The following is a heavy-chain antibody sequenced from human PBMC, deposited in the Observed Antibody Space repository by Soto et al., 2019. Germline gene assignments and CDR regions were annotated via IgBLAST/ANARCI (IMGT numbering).Heavy chain of an antibody. V-gene: IGHV3-23*01. CDR3: AKVKYYYDSTGYYYFFDY. Sequence: EVQLLESGGGLVQPGGSLRLSCAASGVTFSSYAMSGVRQAPGTGLEWVSAISGSGGSTYYADSVKGRFTISRDNSKDTLYLQMNSLRAEDTAVYYCAKVKYYYDSTGYYYFFDYWGQGTLVTVSS. CDR2: ISGSGGST. J-gene: IGHJ4*02. D-gene: IGHD3-22*01. CDR1: GVTFSSYA.